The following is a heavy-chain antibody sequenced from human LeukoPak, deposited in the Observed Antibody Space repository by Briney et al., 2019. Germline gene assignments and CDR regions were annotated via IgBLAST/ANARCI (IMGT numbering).Heavy chain of an antibody. CDR2: TYPGDSDT. CDR3: ARQTFGDNSFAY. V-gene: IGHV5-51*01. D-gene: IGHD2-21*01. CDR1: GYSCNTYC. J-gene: IGHJ4*02. Sequence: GESLKIYCWGSGYSCNTYCITCVRQMPGRGLKWMGITYPGDSDTRYSPSFQGQVTISTDKSISTAYLQWSSLKASDTAMYYCARQTFGDNSFAYWGQGTLVTVSS.